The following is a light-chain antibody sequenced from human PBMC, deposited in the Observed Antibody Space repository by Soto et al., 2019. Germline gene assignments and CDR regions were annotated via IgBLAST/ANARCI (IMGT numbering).Light chain of an antibody. V-gene: IGLV2-14*03. CDR1: SSDVDGYDY. Sequence: QSALTQPASVSGSPGQSITISCTGTSSDVDGYDYVSWYQHHPGKAPKLLIYDVSNRPSGVSNRFSGSKSGNTASLTISGLQAEDEADYYCRSHTCSRALVVFGGGTMLTVL. CDR2: DVS. CDR3: RSHTCSRALVV. J-gene: IGLJ3*02.